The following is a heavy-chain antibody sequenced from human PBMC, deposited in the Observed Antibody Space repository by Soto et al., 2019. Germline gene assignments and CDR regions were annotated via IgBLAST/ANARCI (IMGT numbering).Heavy chain of an antibody. J-gene: IGHJ4*02. V-gene: IGHV3-30-3*01. CDR3: ARSAGPLHYYYDSSGYFDY. D-gene: IGHD3-22*01. Sequence: QVQLVESGGGVVQPGRSLRLSCAASGFTFSSYAMHWVRQAPGKGLEWVAVISYDGSNKYYADSVKGRFTISRDNSKNTLYLQMNSLRAEDTAVYYCARSAGPLHYYYDSSGYFDYWGQGTLVTVSS. CDR2: ISYDGSNK. CDR1: GFTFSSYA.